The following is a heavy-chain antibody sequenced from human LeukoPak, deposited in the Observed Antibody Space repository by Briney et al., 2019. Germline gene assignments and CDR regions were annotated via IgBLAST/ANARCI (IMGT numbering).Heavy chain of an antibody. D-gene: IGHD6-13*01. CDR3: AAKRVGYSSSWYED. CDR2: IVVGNGDT. V-gene: IGHV1-58*02. Sequence: PGKVSCKASGLTFTTSAMQWVPQARGQRLEWRGWIVVGNGDTNYAQKFQDRVTITRDMSTSTAYMELSSLRSEDTAVYYCAAKRVGYSSSWYEDWGQGTLVTVSS. CDR1: GLTFTTSA. J-gene: IGHJ1*01.